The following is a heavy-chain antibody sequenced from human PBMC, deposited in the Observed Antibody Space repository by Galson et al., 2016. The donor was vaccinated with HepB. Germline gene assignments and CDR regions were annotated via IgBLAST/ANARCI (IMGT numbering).Heavy chain of an antibody. Sequence: TLSLTCAVYGESLSDSSWDWIRQPPGKGLEWIADINNSGNTNYNPSLKSRVTMSVDTSTNKFSLNLSSVTAADSAVYYCARLYDTPEDAFDLWGQGTMVTVSS. D-gene: IGHD3-3*01. CDR1: GESLSDSS. CDR3: ARLYDTPEDAFDL. J-gene: IGHJ3*01. V-gene: IGHV4-34*01. CDR2: INNSGNT.